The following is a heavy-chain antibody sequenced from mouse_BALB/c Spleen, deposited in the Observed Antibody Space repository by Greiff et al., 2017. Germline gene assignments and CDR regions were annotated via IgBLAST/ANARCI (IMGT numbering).Heavy chain of an antibody. CDR1: GFTFTDYY. V-gene: IGHV7-3*02. J-gene: IGHJ2*01. CDR2: IRNKANGYTT. CDR3: ARVIRYYFDY. Sequence: EVKVEESGGGLVQPGGSLRLSCATSGFTFTDYYMSWVRQPPGKALEWLGFIRNKANGYTTEYSASVKGRFTISRDNSQSILYLQMNTLRAEDSATYYCARVIRYYFDYWGQGTTLTVSS.